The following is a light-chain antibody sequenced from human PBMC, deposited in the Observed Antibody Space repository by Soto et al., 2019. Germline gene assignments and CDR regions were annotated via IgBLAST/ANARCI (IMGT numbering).Light chain of an antibody. CDR2: DVS. Sequence: QSALTQPASVSGSPGQSITISCTGTSSDVGAYNYVSWYQQHPGKAPKLMIYDVSNRPSGVSNRFSDSKSDNTASLTISGLQAEDEADYYCSSYTSGSTLLVFGGGTKLTVL. V-gene: IGLV2-14*03. CDR3: SSYTSGSTLLV. J-gene: IGLJ2*01. CDR1: SSDVGAYNY.